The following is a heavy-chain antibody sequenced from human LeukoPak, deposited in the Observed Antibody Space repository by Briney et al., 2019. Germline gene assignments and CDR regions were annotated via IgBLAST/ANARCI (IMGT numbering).Heavy chain of an antibody. CDR3: ARINPYCGGDCYSG. V-gene: IGHV1-2*02. J-gene: IGHJ4*02. CDR2: INPSSGGT. D-gene: IGHD2-21*02. CDR1: GYTFTGYY. Sequence: ASVKVSCKASGYTFTGYYMHWVRQAPGQGLEWMGWINPSSGGTNYAQKFQGRVTMTRDTSISTAYMELSRLRSDDTAVYYCARINPYCGGDCYSGWGQGTLVTVSS.